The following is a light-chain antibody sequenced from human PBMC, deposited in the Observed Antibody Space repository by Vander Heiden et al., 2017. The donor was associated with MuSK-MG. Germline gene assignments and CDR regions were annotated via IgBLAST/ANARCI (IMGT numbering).Light chain of an antibody. Sequence: SYELTQTPSVSVSLRQMARITCAGEALPKKYAYWYQQKPGQFPVLVIYKDSERPSGIPERFSGSSSGTIVTLTISGVQAEDEADYYCLSADSSVWVFGGGTKLTVL. J-gene: IGLJ3*02. CDR1: ALPKKY. V-gene: IGLV3-16*01. CDR3: LSADSSVWV. CDR2: KDS.